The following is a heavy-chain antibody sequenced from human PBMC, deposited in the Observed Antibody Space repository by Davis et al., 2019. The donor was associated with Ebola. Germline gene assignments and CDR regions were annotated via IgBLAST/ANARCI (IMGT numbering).Heavy chain of an antibody. CDR2: IYYSGST. J-gene: IGHJ6*02. CDR1: GGSISSYY. V-gene: IGHV4-59*01. D-gene: IGHD3-3*01. Sequence: MPSETLSLTCTVSGGSISSYYWSWIRQPPGKGLEWIGYIYYSGSTNYNPSLKSRVTISVDTSKNRFSLKLSSVTAADTAVYYCATYYDFWSGHYGMDVWGQGTTVTVSS. CDR3: ATYYDFWSGHYGMDV.